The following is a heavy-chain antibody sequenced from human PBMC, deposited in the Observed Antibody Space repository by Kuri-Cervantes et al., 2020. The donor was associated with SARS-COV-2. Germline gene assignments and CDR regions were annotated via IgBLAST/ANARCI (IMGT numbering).Heavy chain of an antibody. CDR2: INPNSGGT. CDR1: GYTFTGYY. J-gene: IGHJ3*02. Sequence: ASVKVSCKASGYTFTGYYMHWVRQAPGQGLEWMGWINPNSGGTNYAQKFQGRVTMTRDTSISTAYMELSRLRSDDTAVYYCAREGGGTPTIFGVVGAFDIWGQGTMVTVSS. CDR3: AREGGGTPTIFGVVGAFDI. V-gene: IGHV1-2*02. D-gene: IGHD3-3*01.